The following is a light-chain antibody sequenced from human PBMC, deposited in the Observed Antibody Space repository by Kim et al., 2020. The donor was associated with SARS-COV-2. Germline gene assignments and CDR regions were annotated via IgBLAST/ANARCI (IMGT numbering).Light chain of an antibody. CDR3: QAWGTRTVV. Sequence: SYELTQPPSVSVSPGQTASITCSGDKLGDKYAYWYQQKPGQSPVLVIYEDTKRPSGIPERFSASNSENTATLTISGTQAIDEADYYCQAWGTRTVVFGEGTKLTVL. CDR2: EDT. V-gene: IGLV3-1*01. CDR1: KLGDKY. J-gene: IGLJ2*01.